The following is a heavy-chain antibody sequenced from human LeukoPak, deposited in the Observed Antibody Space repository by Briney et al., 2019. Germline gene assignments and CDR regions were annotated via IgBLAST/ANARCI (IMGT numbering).Heavy chain of an antibody. D-gene: IGHD4-23*01. V-gene: IGHV3-23*01. Sequence: GGSLRLSCSASGFNFNYFAMSWIRQAPGKRLEWVSTIGDSGSGGSYADSVRGRFTISRDNSKNIVYLQMHSLRVDDSAVYYCSRIKYGGNSGYHFDYWGQGTLVTVSS. J-gene: IGHJ4*02. CDR1: GFNFNYFA. CDR2: IGDSGSGG. CDR3: SRIKYGGNSGYHFDY.